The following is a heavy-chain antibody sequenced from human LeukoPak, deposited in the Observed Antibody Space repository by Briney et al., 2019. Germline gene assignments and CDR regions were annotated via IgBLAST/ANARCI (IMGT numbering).Heavy chain of an antibody. CDR3: GRAYGAGSCDY. CDR1: GFTSGNHW. J-gene: IGHJ4*02. Sequence: PGGSLRLSCAAYGFTSGNHWMSWVRQAPGKGLEWVANINQDGSEKYYVDSVKGRFTISRDNAKNSLYLQMNSLRAEDTAVYYCGRAYGAGSCDYWGQGTLVTVSS. CDR2: INQDGSEK. D-gene: IGHD3-10*01. V-gene: IGHV3-7*01.